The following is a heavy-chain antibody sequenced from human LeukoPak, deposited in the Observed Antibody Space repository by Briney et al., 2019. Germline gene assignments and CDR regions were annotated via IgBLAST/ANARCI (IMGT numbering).Heavy chain of an antibody. D-gene: IGHD2-2*01. CDR3: ARGDTRDCSSTSCYADYYYYYYYMDV. CDR2: IKQDGSEK. CDR1: GFTFSSYW. J-gene: IGHJ6*03. Sequence: GGSLRLSCAASGFTFSSYWMSWVRQAPGKGLEWVANIKQDGSEKYYVDSVKGRFTISRDNAKNSLYLQMNSLRAEDTAVYYCARGDTRDCSSTSCYADYYYYYYYMDVWGKGTTVTASS. V-gene: IGHV3-7*01.